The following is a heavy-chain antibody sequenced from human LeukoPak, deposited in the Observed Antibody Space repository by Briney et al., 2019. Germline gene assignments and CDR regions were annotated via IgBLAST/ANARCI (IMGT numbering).Heavy chain of an antibody. J-gene: IGHJ4*02. CDR1: GYTFTSYY. Sequence: ASVKVSCKASGYTFTSYYLHWVRQAPGQGLEWMGIINPSGGSTSYAQKFQGRVTMTRDTSTSTVYMELSRLRSEDTAVYYCARANGYSSGWYNFDYWGQGTLVTVSS. V-gene: IGHV1-46*01. CDR2: INPSGGST. D-gene: IGHD6-19*01. CDR3: ARANGYSSGWYNFDY.